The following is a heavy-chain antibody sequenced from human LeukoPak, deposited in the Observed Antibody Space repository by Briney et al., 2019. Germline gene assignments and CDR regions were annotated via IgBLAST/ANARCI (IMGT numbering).Heavy chain of an antibody. J-gene: IGHJ6*04. D-gene: IGHD6-13*01. CDR3: ATSDAGIAAAVDHYGMDV. CDR1: GYSISSGYY. Sequence: SETLSLTCAVSGYSISSGYYWGWIRQPPGKGLEGIGSIYHSGSTYYNPSLKSRVTISVDTFKNKFSLNLSSVTAADTAVYDCATSDAGIAAAVDHYGMDVWGKGTTVTVSS. V-gene: IGHV4-38-2*01. CDR2: IYHSGST.